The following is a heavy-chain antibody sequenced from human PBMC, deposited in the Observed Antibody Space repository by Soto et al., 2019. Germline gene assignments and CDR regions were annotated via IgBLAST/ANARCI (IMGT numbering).Heavy chain of an antibody. CDR1: RGTFISFT. V-gene: IGHV1-69*01. D-gene: IGHD3-22*01. CDR2: TINILGSV. Sequence: QVQLLQSGAEVKKPGSSVKVSCKSSRGTFISFTVIWVREAPGQWLELMGQTINILGSVNYAQKFQGRVTITADESTSTAYMELSSLRSEDTAVYDCARIYTTMIKVLGATNPEGTYNDYWGPGTLVTVSS. J-gene: IGHJ4*01. CDR3: ARIYTTMIKVLGATNPEGTYNDY.